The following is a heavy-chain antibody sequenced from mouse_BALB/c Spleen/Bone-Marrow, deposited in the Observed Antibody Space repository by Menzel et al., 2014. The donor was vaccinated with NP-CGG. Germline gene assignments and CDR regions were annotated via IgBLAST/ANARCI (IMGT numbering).Heavy chain of an antibody. CDR3: ARSEGNYAMDY. Sequence: QVQLKESGAELARPGASVKLSCKASGYTFTSYWMQWVKQRPGQGLEWIGAIYPGDGDTRYTQKFKGKATLTADKSSSTAYMQLSSLASEDSAVYYCARSEGNYAMDYWGQGTSVTVPS. CDR2: IYPGDGDT. J-gene: IGHJ4*01. CDR1: GYTFTSYW. V-gene: IGHV1-87*01.